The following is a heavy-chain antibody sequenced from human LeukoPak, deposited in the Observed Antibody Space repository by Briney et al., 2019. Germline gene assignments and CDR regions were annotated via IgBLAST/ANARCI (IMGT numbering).Heavy chain of an antibody. Sequence: PGGSLRLSCAASGFTFSSYEMNWVRQAPGKGLEWVSYISSSGSTIYYADSVKGRFTISRDHAKNSLYLQMNSLRAEDTAVYYCARGGVAGPRDYWGQGTLVTVSS. CDR3: ARGGVAGPRDY. J-gene: IGHJ4*02. V-gene: IGHV3-48*03. D-gene: IGHD6-19*01. CDR1: GFTFSSYE. CDR2: ISSSGSTI.